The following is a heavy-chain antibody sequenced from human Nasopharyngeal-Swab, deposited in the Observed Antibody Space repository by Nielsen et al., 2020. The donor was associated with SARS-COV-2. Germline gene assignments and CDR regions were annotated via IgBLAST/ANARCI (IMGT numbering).Heavy chain of an antibody. V-gene: IGHV4-39*01. Sequence: GSLRLSCTVSGGSISSSSYYWGWIRQPPGKGLEWIGSIYYSGSTYYNPSLKSRVTISVDTSKNQFSPKLSSVTAADTAVYYCATFDYYDSSWGQGTLVTVSS. CDR3: ATFDYYDSS. J-gene: IGHJ4*02. CDR2: IYYSGST. D-gene: IGHD3-22*01. CDR1: GGSISSSSYY.